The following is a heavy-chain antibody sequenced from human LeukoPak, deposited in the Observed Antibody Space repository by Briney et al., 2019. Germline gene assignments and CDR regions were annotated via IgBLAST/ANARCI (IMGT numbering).Heavy chain of an antibody. Sequence: GASVKVSCKASGGTFKNYAISWVRQAPGQGLEWMGGILPIFGTTNYAQKFQARVTITADESTSTAYMEMSSLRSEDTAVYCCGRVSCGGNCYSLIGTFDIWGQGTMVTISS. J-gene: IGHJ3*02. CDR1: GGTFKNYA. CDR3: GRVSCGGNCYSLIGTFDI. D-gene: IGHD2-15*01. V-gene: IGHV1-69*13. CDR2: ILPIFGTT.